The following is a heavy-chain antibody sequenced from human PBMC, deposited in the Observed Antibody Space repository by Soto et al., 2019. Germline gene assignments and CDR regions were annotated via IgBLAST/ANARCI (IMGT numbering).Heavy chain of an antibody. V-gene: IGHV4-31*03. Sequence: SETLSLTCTVSGGSISSGGYYWSWIRQHPGKGLEWIGYIYYSGSTYYNPSLKSRVTISVDTSKNQFSLKLSSVTAADTAVYYCARYPRYGSGSYYYYYGMDVWGQGTTVTSP. D-gene: IGHD3-10*01. CDR2: IYYSGST. CDR1: GGSISSGGYY. J-gene: IGHJ6*02. CDR3: ARYPRYGSGSYYYYYGMDV.